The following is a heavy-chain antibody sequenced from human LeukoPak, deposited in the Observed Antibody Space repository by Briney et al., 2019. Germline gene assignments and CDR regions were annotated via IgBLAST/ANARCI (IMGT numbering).Heavy chain of an antibody. Sequence: SETLSLTCTVSGGSISSSSYYWGWIRQPPGKGLEWIGSIYYSGSTYYNPPLKSRVTISVDTSKNQFSLKLSSVTAADTAVYYCARGVKDFDYWGQGTLVTVSS. CDR1: GGSISSSSYY. J-gene: IGHJ4*02. CDR2: IYYSGST. CDR3: ARGVKDFDY. V-gene: IGHV4-39*01.